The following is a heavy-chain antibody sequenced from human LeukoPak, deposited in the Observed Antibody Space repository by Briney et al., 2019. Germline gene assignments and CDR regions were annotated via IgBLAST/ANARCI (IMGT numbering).Heavy chain of an antibody. D-gene: IGHD1-26*01. V-gene: IGHV3-23*01. Sequence: PGGPLRLSCAASGFTFSTYAMSWVRQAPGKGLEWVSGISGSGGSTYYADSLKGRFTISRDNSKNTLYLQVNSLRAEDTAVYYCAKVGVTGWYFDYWGQGALVTVSS. CDR2: ISGSGGST. J-gene: IGHJ4*02. CDR1: GFTFSTYA. CDR3: AKVGVTGWYFDY.